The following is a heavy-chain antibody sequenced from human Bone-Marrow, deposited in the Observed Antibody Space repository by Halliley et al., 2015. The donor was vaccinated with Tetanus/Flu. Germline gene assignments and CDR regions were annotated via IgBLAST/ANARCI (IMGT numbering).Heavy chain of an antibody. CDR2: LAPADSYA. Sequence: GMLAPADSYAEYSPPFQGQVTMSADESISTAYLQWSALKASDTATYYCARLRGSSYGYHFDIWGRGTPVTVSS. CDR3: ARLRGSSYGYHFDI. J-gene: IGHJ4*02. D-gene: IGHD5-18*01. V-gene: IGHV5-51*01.